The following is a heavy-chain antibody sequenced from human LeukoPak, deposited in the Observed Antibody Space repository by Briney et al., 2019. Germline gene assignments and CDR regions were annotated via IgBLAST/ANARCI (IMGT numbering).Heavy chain of an antibody. V-gene: IGHV3-21*01. CDR2: ISSSSSYI. CDR3: ARDSYYYDSSGYSY. D-gene: IGHD3-22*01. Sequence: SGGSLSLSCAASGFTFSSYSMNWVRQAPGKGLEWVSSISSSSSYIYYADSVKGRYTISRDNAKNSLYLQMNSLRAEDTAVCYCARDSYYYDSSGYSYWGQGTLVTVSS. CDR1: GFTFSSYS. J-gene: IGHJ4*02.